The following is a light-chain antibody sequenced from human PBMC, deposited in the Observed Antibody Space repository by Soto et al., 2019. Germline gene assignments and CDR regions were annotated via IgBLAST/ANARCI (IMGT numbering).Light chain of an antibody. J-gene: IGLJ2*01. V-gene: IGLV1-44*01. CDR2: SNN. CDR3: AAWDDSLNGPVV. CDR1: SSNLGSNT. Sequence: QSVLTQPPSASGAPGQRVTIACSGSSSNLGSNTVNWYQQLPGTAPKLLIYSNNQRPSGVPDRFSGSKSGTSASLAISGPQSEDEADYYCAAWDDSLNGPVVFGGGTKLTVL.